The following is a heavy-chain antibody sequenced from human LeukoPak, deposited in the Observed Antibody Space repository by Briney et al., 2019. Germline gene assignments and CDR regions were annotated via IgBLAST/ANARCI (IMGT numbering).Heavy chain of an antibody. Sequence: SETLSLTCTVSGGSISSYYWGWIRQPRGKGVEWIGRIYYSGSTYYNPSLKSRVTISVDTSKNQFSLKLSSVTAADTAVYYCASMAIMITFGGVIWGQGTLVTVSS. CDR1: GGSISSYY. V-gene: IGHV4-39*07. CDR2: IYYSGST. J-gene: IGHJ4*02. D-gene: IGHD3-16*01. CDR3: ASMAIMITFGGVI.